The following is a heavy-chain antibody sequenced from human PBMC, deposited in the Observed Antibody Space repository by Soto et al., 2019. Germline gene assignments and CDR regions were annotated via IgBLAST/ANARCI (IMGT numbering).Heavy chain of an antibody. J-gene: IGHJ5*02. D-gene: IGHD6-13*01. CDR3: AKVGGPGISSWFGPKWFDP. Sequence: GASVKVSCKASGYTFTRYTMNWVRQAPGQRLEWMGWINPDNGNTKSSQKFQDRVIITRDTSASTAYMDLSSLRSEDTAVYYCAKVGGPGISSWFGPKWFDPWGQGTLVTVSS. V-gene: IGHV1-3*01. CDR2: INPDNGNT. CDR1: GYTFTRYT.